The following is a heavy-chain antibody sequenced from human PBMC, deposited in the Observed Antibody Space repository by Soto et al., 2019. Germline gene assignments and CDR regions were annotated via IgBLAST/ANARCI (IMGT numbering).Heavy chain of an antibody. V-gene: IGHV3-48*01. CDR3: ASCGYVSYYAMDV. Sequence: DVQLVESGGGLVQPGGSLRLSCAASGFTFSNYNMNWVRQAPGKGLEWVSHISSGSSSIYYADSVKGRFTISRDNAKNSLYLLMNSLRPEDTAVYYCASCGYVSYYAMDVWGQGTTVTVSS. D-gene: IGHD5-12*01. CDR2: ISSGSSSI. CDR1: GFTFSNYN. J-gene: IGHJ6*02.